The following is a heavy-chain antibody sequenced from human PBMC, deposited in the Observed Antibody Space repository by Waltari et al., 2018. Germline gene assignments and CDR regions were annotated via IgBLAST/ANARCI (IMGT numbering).Heavy chain of an antibody. CDR3: ASGTFSRYCGGDCLPFDY. J-gene: IGHJ4*02. CDR1: GATFSSYA. D-gene: IGHD2-21*02. Sequence: QVQLVQSGAEVKKPGSSVTVSCTASGATFSSYATRWVRQAPGHGLEWMGGIIPIFGTANYAQKFQGRVTITADESTSTAYMELSSLRSEDTAVYYCASGTFSRYCGGDCLPFDYWGQGTLVTVSS. CDR2: IIPIFGTA. V-gene: IGHV1-69*01.